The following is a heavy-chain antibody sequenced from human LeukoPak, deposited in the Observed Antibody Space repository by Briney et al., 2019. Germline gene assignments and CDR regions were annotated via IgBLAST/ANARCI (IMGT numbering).Heavy chain of an antibody. V-gene: IGHV1-8*01. D-gene: IGHD2-2*01. CDR1: GYTFTSYD. CDR3: ARGYCSSTSCYGGTGRAHYYYMDV. J-gene: IGHJ6*03. CDR2: MNPNSGNT. Sequence: ASVKLSCKASGYTFTSYDINWVRQATGQGLEWMGWMNPNSGNTGYAQKFQGRVTMTTGTSTSTAYMELRSLRSDDTAVYYCARGYCSSTSCYGGTGRAHYYYMDVWGKGTTVTVSS.